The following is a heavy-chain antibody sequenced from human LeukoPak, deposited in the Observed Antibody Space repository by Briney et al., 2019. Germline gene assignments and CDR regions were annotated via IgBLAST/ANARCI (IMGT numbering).Heavy chain of an antibody. V-gene: IGHV3-66*01. J-gene: IGHJ4*02. CDR1: GFTVSSNH. CDR2: IFSGSGT. CDR3: AKADEMNMDY. Sequence: GGSLSLSCAVSGFTVSSNHMSWVRQAPGKGLEWVSVIFSGSGTNYADSVKGRFTVSKDNSKNTLYLQMNTLRAEDTAVYYCAKADEMNMDYWGQGTLVTVSS. D-gene: IGHD2/OR15-2a*01.